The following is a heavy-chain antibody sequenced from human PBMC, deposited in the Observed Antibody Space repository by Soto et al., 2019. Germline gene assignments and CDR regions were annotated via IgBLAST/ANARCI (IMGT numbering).Heavy chain of an antibody. V-gene: IGHV3-33*01. J-gene: IGHJ6*02. CDR2: XXYDVSNK. Sequence: QVQLVESGGGVVQPGRSLRLSCAASGXTFSSYGMXWXXQAPGXXLEXVAXXXYDVSNKYYADSVKGRFTISRDKSKNTLYLQMNSLRAEDTAVYYCARGLDYDFWSGIYYYYGMDVWGQGTTVTVSS. CDR1: GXTFSSYG. CDR3: ARGLDYDFWSGIYYYYGMDV. D-gene: IGHD3-3*01.